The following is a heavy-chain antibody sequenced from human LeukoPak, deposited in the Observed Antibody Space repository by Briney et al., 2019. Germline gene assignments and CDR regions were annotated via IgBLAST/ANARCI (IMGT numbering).Heavy chain of an antibody. CDR2: INGNGYST. Sequence: TGGSLRLSCAGSGFTFSSYAMTWVRQAPGKGLEWVSAINGNGYSTYYADSVKGRFTVSRDNSKNTLYLQMNSLRAEDAAVYYCAMDPTDYYVGAFDFWGHGTLVTVSS. CDR3: AMDPTDYYVGAFDF. D-gene: IGHD3-22*01. J-gene: IGHJ3*01. CDR1: GFTFSSYA. V-gene: IGHV3-23*01.